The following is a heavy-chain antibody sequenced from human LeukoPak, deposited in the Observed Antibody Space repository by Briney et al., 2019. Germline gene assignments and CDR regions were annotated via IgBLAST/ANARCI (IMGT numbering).Heavy chain of an antibody. CDR3: ARDHRYYGSGRGDY. CDR1: GFTFSDYY. Sequence: GGSLRLSCAASGFTFSDYYMNWIRQAPGKGLEWVSYISSSGTTFYYADSVKGRFTISRDNAKNSLYLQMNTLRVEDTAIYYCARDHRYYGSGRGDYWGQGTLVTVSS. CDR2: ISSSGTTF. D-gene: IGHD3-10*01. V-gene: IGHV3-11*01. J-gene: IGHJ4*02.